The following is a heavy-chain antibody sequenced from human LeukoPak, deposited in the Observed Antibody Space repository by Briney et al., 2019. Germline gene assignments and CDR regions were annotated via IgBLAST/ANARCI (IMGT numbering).Heavy chain of an antibody. Sequence: GGSLRLSCTASGFIFGDYAMSWVRQAPGKGLEWVGFIRSKAYGGTTEYAASVKGRFTISRDDSKSIAYLQMNSLKIEDTAVYYCTRDHYGSGSTRFDYWGQGTLVAVSS. J-gene: IGHJ4*02. V-gene: IGHV3-49*04. CDR1: GFIFGDYA. D-gene: IGHD3-10*01. CDR2: IRSKAYGGTT. CDR3: TRDHYGSGSTRFDY.